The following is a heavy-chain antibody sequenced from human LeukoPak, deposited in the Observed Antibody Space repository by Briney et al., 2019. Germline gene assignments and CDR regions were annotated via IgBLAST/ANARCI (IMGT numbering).Heavy chain of an antibody. CDR1: GFTFSSYA. CDR2: ISGSGGST. V-gene: IGHV3-23*01. CDR3: AKGYYYGSGSYYRFDS. D-gene: IGHD3-10*01. J-gene: IGHJ4*02. Sequence: QPGGSLRLSCAAFGFTFSSYAMSWVRQAPGKGLEWVSAISGSGGSTYYADSVKGRFTISRDNSKNTLDLQMNSLRAEDTAIYYCAKGYYYGSGSYYRFDSWGQGTLVTVSS.